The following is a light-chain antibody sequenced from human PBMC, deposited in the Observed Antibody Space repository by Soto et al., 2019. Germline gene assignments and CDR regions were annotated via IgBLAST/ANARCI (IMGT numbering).Light chain of an antibody. J-gene: IGKJ4*01. CDR3: QQSYGTPLT. V-gene: IGKV1-39*01. Sequence: DMEMTQSPSSLSAFVGDRVTITCRASQSISNYLNWYQHKPGKVPKLLIYAASSLQSGVPTRFSGSGSGTDFTLTINSLQPVDFATYYCQQSYGTPLTFGGGTKIEIK. CDR1: QSISNY. CDR2: AAS.